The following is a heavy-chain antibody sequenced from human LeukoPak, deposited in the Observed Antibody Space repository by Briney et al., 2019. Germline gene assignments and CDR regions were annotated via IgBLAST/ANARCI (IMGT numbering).Heavy chain of an antibody. CDR1: GFTFSSYW. CDR2: ISYDGSNK. D-gene: IGHD6-13*01. Sequence: GGSLRLSCAASGFTFSSYWMSWVRQAPGKGLEWVAVISYDGSNKYYADSVKGRFTISRDNSKNTLYLQMNSLRAEDTAVYYCASDPGIAADVDYWGQGTLVTVSS. CDR3: ASDPGIAADVDY. V-gene: IGHV3-30-3*01. J-gene: IGHJ4*02.